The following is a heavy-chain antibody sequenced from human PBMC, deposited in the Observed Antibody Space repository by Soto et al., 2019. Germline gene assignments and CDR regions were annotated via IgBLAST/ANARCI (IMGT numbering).Heavy chain of an antibody. CDR3: TRGKYSYYYYSLDF. D-gene: IGHD5-12*01. CDR2: IFYSGIT. V-gene: IGHV4-39*01. CDR1: GDSIRSSTYY. J-gene: IGHJ6*02. Sequence: ASGTLSLTCTFSGDSIRSSTYYWAWIRQPPGKGLEWSGNIFYSGITYYNPSLMSRITMSVDTSKNQFSLKLSSVTAADTAVYYCTRGKYSYYYYSLDFWGQGTLVTVSS.